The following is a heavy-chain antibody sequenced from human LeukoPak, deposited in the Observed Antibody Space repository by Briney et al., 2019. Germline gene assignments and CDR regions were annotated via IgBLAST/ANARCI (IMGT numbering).Heavy chain of an antibody. J-gene: IGHJ4*02. CDR3: ARAKYSSSWYTAPYYFDY. CDR2: IYTSGST. V-gene: IGHV4-4*09. CDR1: GGSISSYY. Sequence: SETLSLTCTFSGGSISSYYWSWIRQPPGKGLEWIGYIYTSGSTNYNPSLKSRVTISVDTSKNQFSLKLSSVTAADTAVYYCARAKYSSSWYTAPYYFDYWGQGTLVTVSS. D-gene: IGHD6-13*01.